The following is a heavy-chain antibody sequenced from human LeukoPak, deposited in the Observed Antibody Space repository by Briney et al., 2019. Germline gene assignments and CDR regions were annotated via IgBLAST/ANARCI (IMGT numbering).Heavy chain of an antibody. D-gene: IGHD2-8*01. CDR2: IRSSSDLI. J-gene: IGHJ6*02. CDR3: VRDGLIVGNMDV. CDR1: GFSFNTHP. Sequence: GGSLRLSCTASGFSFNTHPMDWVRQAPGKGLEWISYIRSSSDLIYYADSVKGRFTISRDNDKKTLYLQRDSLRAEDTAVYFCVRDGLIVGNMDVWGQGTTVIVSS. V-gene: IGHV3-48*04.